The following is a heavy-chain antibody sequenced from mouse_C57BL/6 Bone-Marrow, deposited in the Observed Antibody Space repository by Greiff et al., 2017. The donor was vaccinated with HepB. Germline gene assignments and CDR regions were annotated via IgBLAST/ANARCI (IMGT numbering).Heavy chain of an antibody. CDR2: IRSKSNNYAT. V-gene: IGHV10-1*01. Sequence: EVKLVESGGGLVQPKGSLKLSCAASGFSFNTYAMNWVRQAPGKGLEWVARIRSKSNNYATYYADSVKDRFTISRDDSESMLYLQMNNLKTEDTAMYYCVRDDMEGFAYWGQGTLVTVSA. CDR3: VRDDMEGFAY. J-gene: IGHJ3*01. CDR1: GFSFNTYA. D-gene: IGHD1-1*02.